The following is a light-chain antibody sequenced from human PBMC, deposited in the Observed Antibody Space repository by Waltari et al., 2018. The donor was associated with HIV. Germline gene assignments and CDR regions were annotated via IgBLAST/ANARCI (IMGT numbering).Light chain of an antibody. CDR2: GAT. J-gene: IGKJ3*01. V-gene: IGKV3-20*01. CDR3: QQSGSSPFT. CDR1: QSVTSNY. Sequence: EIVLTQSPGTLSLSPGEAATLSCRASQSVTSNYLAWYQQKPGQPPRLLIYGATSRATGIPDRFSGSGSGTDFTLTISRLEPEDFAVYYCQQSGSSPFTFGPGTKVDIK.